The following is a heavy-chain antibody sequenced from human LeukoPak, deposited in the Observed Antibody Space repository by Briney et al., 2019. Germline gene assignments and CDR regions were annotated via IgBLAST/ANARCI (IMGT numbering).Heavy chain of an antibody. J-gene: IGHJ4*02. CDR1: GGTFSSYA. V-gene: IGHV1-69*13. Sequence: ASVKVSCKASGGTFSSYAISWVRQAPGQGLEWMGGIIPIFGTANYAQKFQGRVTITADESTSTAYMELSSLRSDDTAVYYCAREYSGSYYGFLGYWGQGTLVTVSS. CDR2: IIPIFGTA. D-gene: IGHD1-26*01. CDR3: AREYSGSYYGFLGY.